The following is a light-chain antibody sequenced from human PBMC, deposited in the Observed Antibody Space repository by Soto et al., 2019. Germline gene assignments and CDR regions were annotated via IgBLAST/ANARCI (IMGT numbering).Light chain of an antibody. V-gene: IGKV3-15*01. Sequence: EILMTQSPATLSVSPGERVTLSCRASEDVSDKLAWYQQRPGQAPRLLIYGASTRATGIPARFSGSGSGTEFTLTISSLQSEDFAVYFCQQYNYWPVYTFCQGTKVDLK. CDR2: GAS. J-gene: IGKJ2*01. CDR3: QQYNYWPVYT. CDR1: EDVSDK.